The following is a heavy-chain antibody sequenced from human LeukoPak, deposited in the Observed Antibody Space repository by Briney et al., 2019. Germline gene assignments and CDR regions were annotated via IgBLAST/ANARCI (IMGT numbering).Heavy chain of an antibody. V-gene: IGHV3-7*01. Sequence: GSLRLSCAASGFTFSSHWMSWVRQAPGKGLEWAATIKEDGSEKYYLDSVKGRFTISRDNAKNSLYLQMNSLRAEDTAVYYCARAFPDYWGQGTMVTVSS. CDR2: IKEDGSEK. CDR3: ARAFPDY. J-gene: IGHJ3*01. D-gene: IGHD4-17*01. CDR1: GFTFSSHW.